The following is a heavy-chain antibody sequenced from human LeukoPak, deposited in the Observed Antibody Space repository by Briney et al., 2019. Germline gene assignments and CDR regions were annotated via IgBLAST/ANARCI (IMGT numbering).Heavy chain of an antibody. Sequence: PGGSLRLSCAASGLTFSSYSMNWVRQAPGKGLEWVSYISSSSSSTIYYAGSVKGRFTISRDNAKNSLYLQMNSLRAEDTAVYYCARTPLWSGYSHFDYWGQGTLVTVSS. CDR1: GLTFSSYS. V-gene: IGHV3-48*01. J-gene: IGHJ4*02. D-gene: IGHD3-3*01. CDR3: ARTPLWSGYSHFDY. CDR2: ISSSSSSTI.